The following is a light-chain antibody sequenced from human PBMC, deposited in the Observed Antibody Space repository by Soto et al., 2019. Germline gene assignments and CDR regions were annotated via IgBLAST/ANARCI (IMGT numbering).Light chain of an antibody. CDR3: HQLSNWLT. CDR2: DAS. Sequence: EIVLTQSPATLSLSPGERATLSCRASQSVSSYLAWYQQKPGQAPRLLIYDASNRATGIPARFSGSGSGTDFTLTISSLEPDDFAVYHRHQLSNWLTFGQGTRLEIK. CDR1: QSVSSY. V-gene: IGKV3-11*01. J-gene: IGKJ5*01.